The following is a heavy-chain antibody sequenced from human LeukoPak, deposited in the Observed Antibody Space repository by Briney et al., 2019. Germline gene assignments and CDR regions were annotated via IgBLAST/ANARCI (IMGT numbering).Heavy chain of an antibody. CDR2: MNPNSGNT. J-gene: IGHJ4*02. Sequence: ASVKVSCKASGYTFTIYNINWVRQATGQGLEWMGWMNPNSGNTGYAQKFQGRVTITRNTSISTAYMELSSLRSEDTAVYYCARGFGGNSELDYWGQGTLVTVSS. CDR3: ARGFGGNSELDY. D-gene: IGHD4-23*01. CDR1: GYTFTIYN. V-gene: IGHV1-8*03.